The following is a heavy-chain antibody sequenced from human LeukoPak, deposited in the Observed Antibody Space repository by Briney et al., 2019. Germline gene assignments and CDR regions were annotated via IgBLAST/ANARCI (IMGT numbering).Heavy chain of an antibody. CDR1: GYSFTSYW. Sequence: GESLKISCKGSGYSFTSYWIGWVRQMPGKGLEWMGIINPGYSDIRYSPSFQGQVTISADKSITTAYLQWSSLKASDTAIYYCARHDKGYSGYVTLDYWGQGTLVTVSS. D-gene: IGHD5-12*01. V-gene: IGHV5-51*01. J-gene: IGHJ4*02. CDR3: ARHDKGYSGYVTLDY. CDR2: INPGYSDI.